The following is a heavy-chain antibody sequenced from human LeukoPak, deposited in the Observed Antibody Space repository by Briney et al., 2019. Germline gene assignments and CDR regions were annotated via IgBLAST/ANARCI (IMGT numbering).Heavy chain of an antibody. CDR2: ITGNGVST. D-gene: IGHD6-13*01. V-gene: IGHV3-43*02. CDR3: AKCVYSNIYYWFDP. CDR1: GFTFEDYG. J-gene: IGHJ5*02. Sequence: GGSLRLSCAASGFTFEDYGMHWVRKAPGKGLEWVSLITGNGVSTYYADSVKGRFTISRDNSKNSLYLQMNSLRTEDTALYYCAKCVYSNIYYWFDPWGQGTLVSVSS.